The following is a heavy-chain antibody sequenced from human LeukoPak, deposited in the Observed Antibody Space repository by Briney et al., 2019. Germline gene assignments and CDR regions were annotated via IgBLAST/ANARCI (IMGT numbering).Heavy chain of an antibody. D-gene: IGHD1-26*01. CDR1: GFTFSSYS. CDR3: ARDQQVGANYFDY. V-gene: IGHV3-48*04. J-gene: IGHJ4*02. Sequence: GGSLRLSCAASGFTFSSYSMNWVRQAPGKGLEWVSYISSSSSTIYYADSVKGRFTISRDNAKDPLYLQMNSLRAEDTAVYYCARDQQVGANYFDYWGQGTLVTVSS. CDR2: ISSSSSTI.